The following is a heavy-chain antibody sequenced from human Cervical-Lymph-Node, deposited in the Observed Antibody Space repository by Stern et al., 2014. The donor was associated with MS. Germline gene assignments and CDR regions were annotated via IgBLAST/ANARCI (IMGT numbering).Heavy chain of an antibody. D-gene: IGHD6-13*01. V-gene: IGHV4-4*02. CDR2: IYHAGTT. CDR1: GDSISSSNW. Sequence: QVQLQESGPGLVKPSGTLSLTCAVSGDSISSSNWWSWVRQSPGKGLEWVGDIYHAGTTNYNSTLKSRLTISADTSKTQFALKLTSVSAADTAVYYCVRALGSSSFRYWSDPWGQGTLVIVSS. J-gene: IGHJ5*02. CDR3: VRALGSSSFRYWSDP.